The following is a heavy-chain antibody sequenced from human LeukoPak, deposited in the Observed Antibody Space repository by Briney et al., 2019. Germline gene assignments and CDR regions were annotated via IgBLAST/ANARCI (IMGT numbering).Heavy chain of an antibody. V-gene: IGHV3-23*01. CDR2: ISGSGGST. D-gene: IGHD1-7*01. J-gene: IGHJ3*02. Sequence: PGGSLRLSCAASGFTFSSHAVSSVRHAPGEALEGCSAISGSGGSTYSAHSVKGQHTISHDNSKNTVYLQINSLRAEDTAVQYCATELKTGAPGTVGFNISGPGTTVTVSS. CDR3: ATELKTGAPGTVGFNI. CDR1: GFTFSSHA.